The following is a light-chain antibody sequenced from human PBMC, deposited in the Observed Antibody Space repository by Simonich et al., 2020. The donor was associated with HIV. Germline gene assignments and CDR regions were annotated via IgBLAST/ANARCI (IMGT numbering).Light chain of an antibody. CDR1: QSLVHTDGNTY. V-gene: IGKV2-30*02. J-gene: IGKJ2*01. CDR3: QQRSNWPRT. Sequence: DVVMTQSPLSLPVTLGQPASISCRSSQSLVHTDGNTYLNWLQQRPGQSPRRLIYEVSNRDSGVPARFSGSGSGTDFTLTISSLEPEDFAVYYCQQRSNWPRTFGQGTKLEIK. CDR2: EVS.